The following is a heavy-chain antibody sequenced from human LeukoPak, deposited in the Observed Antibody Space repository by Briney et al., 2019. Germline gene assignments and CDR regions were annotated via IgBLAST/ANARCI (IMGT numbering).Heavy chain of an antibody. J-gene: IGHJ4*02. CDR2: ISYDGSNK. V-gene: IGHV3-30*03. Sequence: GGSLRLSCAASGFTFSSYGMHWVRQAPGKGLEWVAVISYDGSNKYYADSVKGRFTISRDNSKNTLYLQMNSLRAGDTAVYYCARGGLEPVDYWGQGTLVTVSS. D-gene: IGHD1-1*01. CDR1: GFTFSSYG. CDR3: ARGGLEPVDY.